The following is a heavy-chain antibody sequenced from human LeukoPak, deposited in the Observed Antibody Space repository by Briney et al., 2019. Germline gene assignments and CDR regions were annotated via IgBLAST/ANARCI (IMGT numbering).Heavy chain of an antibody. D-gene: IGHD1-1*01. J-gene: IGHJ6*03. CDR3: AKDGRVGDWNDDYYYYMDV. V-gene: IGHV3-30*02. CDR2: IRYDGSNK. Sequence: GGSLRLSCAASGFTFSSYGMHWVRQAPGKGLEWVAFIRYDGSNKYYADSVKGRFTISRDNSKNTLYLQMNSLRAEDTAVYYCAKDGRVGDWNDDYYYYMDVWGKGTTVTISS. CDR1: GFTFSSYG.